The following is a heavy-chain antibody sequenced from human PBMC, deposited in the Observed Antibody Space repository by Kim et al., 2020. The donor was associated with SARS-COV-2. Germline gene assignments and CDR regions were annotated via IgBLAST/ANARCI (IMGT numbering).Heavy chain of an antibody. J-gene: IGHJ4*02. Sequence: TTYEDSVKGRFTISRDNAKYSLYLQMNSLRAEDTAVYYGARVSGSLYWGQGTLVTVSS. D-gene: IGHD3-10*01. CDR3: ARVSGSLY. V-gene: IGHV3-11*05. CDR2: T.